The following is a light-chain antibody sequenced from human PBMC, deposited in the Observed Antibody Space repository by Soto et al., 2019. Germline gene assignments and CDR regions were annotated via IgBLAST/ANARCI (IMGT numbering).Light chain of an antibody. CDR1: QSVSRSY. Sequence: EIVLTQSPGTLSLSPGERATLSCRDSQSVSRSYLAWFQPKHGQAPRVXIYGTSSRETGIPDRFSGSGAGTDFTRTINSLQPEDFATAYCQQSYSAPRTFGQGTKVDIK. V-gene: IGKV3-20*01. J-gene: IGKJ1*01. CDR3: QQSYSAPRT. CDR2: GTS.